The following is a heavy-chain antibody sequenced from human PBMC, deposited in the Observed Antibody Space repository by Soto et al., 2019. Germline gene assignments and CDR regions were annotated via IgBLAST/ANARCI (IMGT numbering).Heavy chain of an antibody. D-gene: IGHD3-16*01. CDR3: ATLAYYYYYMAV. V-gene: IGHV4-39*01. Sequence: QVQLQESGPGLVKPSETLSLTCTVSGDPISSGSSYWGWVRQPPGKGLEWIGSIYYSGSTYYDPSLRSRVTISVDTSKNQFSLKLSSVTAADTAVYYCATLAYYYYYMAVWGKGTTVTVSS. CDR1: GDPISSGSSY. CDR2: IYYSGST. J-gene: IGHJ6*03.